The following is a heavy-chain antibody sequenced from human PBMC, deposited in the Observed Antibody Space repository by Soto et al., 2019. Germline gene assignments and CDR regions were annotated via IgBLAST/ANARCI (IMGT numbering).Heavy chain of an antibody. J-gene: IGHJ6*02. V-gene: IGHV3-48*02. CDR1: GFTFSSYS. CDR3: ARVGSGYDGTYYYYYGMDV. CDR2: ISSSSSTI. D-gene: IGHD5-12*01. Sequence: GGSLRLSCAASGFTFSSYSMNWVRQAPGKGLEWVSYISSSSSTIYYADSVKGRFTISRDNAKNSLYLQMNSLRDEDTAVYYCARVGSGYDGTYYYYYGMDVWGQGTTVTVSS.